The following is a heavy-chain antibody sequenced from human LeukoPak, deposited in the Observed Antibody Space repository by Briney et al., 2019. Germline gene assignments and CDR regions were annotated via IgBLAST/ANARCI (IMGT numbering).Heavy chain of an antibody. CDR3: ARQRTDDSSGSLDY. CDR2: IYYSGST. J-gene: IGHJ4*02. D-gene: IGHD3-22*01. Sequence: PSETLSLTCTVSGGSIGSYYWSWIRQPPGKGLEWIGYIYYSGSTNYNPSLKSRVTISVDTSKNQFSLKLSSVTAADTAVYFCARQRTDDSSGSLDYWGQGTLVTVS. V-gene: IGHV4-59*08. CDR1: GGSIGSYY.